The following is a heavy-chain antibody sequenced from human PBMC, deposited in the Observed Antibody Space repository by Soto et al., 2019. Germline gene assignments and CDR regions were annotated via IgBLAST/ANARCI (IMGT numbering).Heavy chain of an antibody. V-gene: IGHV1-69*13. CDR2: IIPIFGTR. D-gene: IGHD3-10*01. CDR3: ARSDRDYYGSGTYYYYGMDV. Sequence: SVKVSCKASGGTFGSYAISWVRQAPGQGLEWMGGIIPIFGTRNYEQRFQGRVTITADESTSTAYMELSSLRSEDTAVYYCARSDRDYYGSGTYYYYGMDVWGQGTTVTVSS. CDR1: GGTFGSYA. J-gene: IGHJ6*02.